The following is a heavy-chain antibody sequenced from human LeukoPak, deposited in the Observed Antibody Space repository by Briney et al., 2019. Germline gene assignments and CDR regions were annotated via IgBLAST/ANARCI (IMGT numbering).Heavy chain of an antibody. CDR2: IYYSGST. CDR3: ARHRSIAAAASP. CDR1: GGSISSSSYY. V-gene: IGHV4-39*01. D-gene: IGHD6-13*01. Sequence: SETLSLTCTVSGGSISSSSYYWGWIRQPPGKGLEWIGSIYYSGSTHYNPSLKSRVTISVDTSKNQFSLKLSSVTAADTAVYYCARHRSIAAAASPWGQGTLVTVSS. J-gene: IGHJ5*02.